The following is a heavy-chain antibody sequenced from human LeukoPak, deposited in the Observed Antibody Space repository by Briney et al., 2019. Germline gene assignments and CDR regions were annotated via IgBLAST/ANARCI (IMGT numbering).Heavy chain of an antibody. Sequence: GGSLRLSCAASGFTFSSYGMHWVRQAPGKGLEWVAFIRFDGSNKYYVDSVKGRFTISRDNSKNTLYLQMNSLRGEDTAVYYCAKGGETTAGYFDYWGQGILVTVSS. CDR1: GFTFSSYG. J-gene: IGHJ4*02. CDR3: AKGGETTAGYFDY. V-gene: IGHV3-30*02. D-gene: IGHD2-21*01. CDR2: IRFDGSNK.